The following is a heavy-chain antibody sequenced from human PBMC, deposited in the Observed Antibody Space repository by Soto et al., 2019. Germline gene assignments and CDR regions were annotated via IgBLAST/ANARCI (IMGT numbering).Heavy chain of an antibody. J-gene: IGHJ6*01. Sequence: QVQLVQSGAEVKKPGSSVKVSCKASGGTFSSYTISGVRQAPGQGLEWMGRIIPILGIANYAQKFQGTFTITADKSTSTAYVELTSLGFESTAVNYCARFRISYGMVSWVQGTTVTLSS. CDR3: ARFRISYGMVS. D-gene: IGHD2-15*01. CDR1: GGTFSSYT. CDR2: IIPILGIA. V-gene: IGHV1-69*02.